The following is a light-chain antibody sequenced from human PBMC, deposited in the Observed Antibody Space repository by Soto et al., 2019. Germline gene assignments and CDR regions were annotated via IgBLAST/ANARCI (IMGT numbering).Light chain of an antibody. J-gene: IGKJ1*01. Sequence: DIQMTQSPSTLSASVGDRVTITCRASQSITTWLAWYQQKPGEAPKLLIYDASALPRGVPSRFSGSGSGTKFTLTIASLQPDDFATYYCKQYETFSGTFGPGTKVDIK. CDR3: KQYETFSGT. V-gene: IGKV1-5*01. CDR1: QSITTW. CDR2: DAS.